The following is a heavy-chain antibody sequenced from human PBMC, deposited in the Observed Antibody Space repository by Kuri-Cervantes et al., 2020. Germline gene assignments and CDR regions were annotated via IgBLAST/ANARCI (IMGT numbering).Heavy chain of an antibody. CDR1: GGSFSGYY. Sequence: GSLRLSCAVYGGSFSGYYWSWIRQPPGKGLEWIGEINHSGSTNYNPSLKSRVTISVDTSKNQFSLKLSSVTAADTAVYYCARGITYYYDTTDYYYVWGQGILVTVSS. CDR2: INHSGST. CDR3: ARGITYYYDTTDYYYV. V-gene: IGHV4-34*01. D-gene: IGHD3-22*01. J-gene: IGHJ4*02.